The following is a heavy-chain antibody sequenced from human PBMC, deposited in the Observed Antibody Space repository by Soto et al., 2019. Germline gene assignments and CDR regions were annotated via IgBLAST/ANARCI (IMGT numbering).Heavy chain of an antibody. J-gene: IGHJ3*02. CDR2: ISSSTTYI. CDR1: RFTFSSYT. Sequence: GGSLRLSCSASRFTFSSYTMNWVRQAPGKGLEWVSSISSSTTYIYYADSVKGRFTISRDNAKNSLYLQVNSLRAEDTAVYYCARDFDSSGYYGPVGAFDIWGQGTMVTVSS. V-gene: IGHV3-21*03. CDR3: ARDFDSSGYYGPVGAFDI. D-gene: IGHD3-22*01.